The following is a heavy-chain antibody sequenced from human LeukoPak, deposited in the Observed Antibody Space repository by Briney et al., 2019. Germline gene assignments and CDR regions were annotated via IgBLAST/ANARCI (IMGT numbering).Heavy chain of an antibody. CDR3: AREWGGAFWFDP. Sequence: ASVKVSCKASGYTFTGYYMHWVRQAPGQGVEWMGWINPNTGDTNYAQKFQGRVTMTRDTSISTAYMELSRLRSDDTAVYYCAREWGGAFWFDPWGQGTLVTVSS. V-gene: IGHV1-2*02. J-gene: IGHJ5*02. D-gene: IGHD3-16*01. CDR2: INPNTGDT. CDR1: GYTFTGYY.